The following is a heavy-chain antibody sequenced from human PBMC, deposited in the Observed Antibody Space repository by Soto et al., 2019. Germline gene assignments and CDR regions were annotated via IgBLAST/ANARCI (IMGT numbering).Heavy chain of an antibody. Sequence: PSETLSLTCTVSGGSVRSGRYYWSWIRQPPGKGLEWIGYIYYSGSTNYNPSLKSRVTISVDTSKNQFSLKLNSVTPEDTAVYYCARDLIDGVFAYWGQGTPVTVSS. D-gene: IGHD3-3*01. CDR2: IYYSGST. V-gene: IGHV4-61*01. J-gene: IGHJ4*02. CDR3: ARDLIDGVFAY. CDR1: GGSVRSGRYY.